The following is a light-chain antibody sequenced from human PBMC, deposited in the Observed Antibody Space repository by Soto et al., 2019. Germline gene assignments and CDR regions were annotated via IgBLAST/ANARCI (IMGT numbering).Light chain of an antibody. J-gene: IGKJ1*01. CDR2: AAS. CDR3: QQPCSGHAT. V-gene: IGKV3-15*01. Sequence: EIVMAQSPNTLSVSPGERATLXXRARQSGGINVAWYQQKPGKAPRXIIYAASTRATGGPTRFSGSGSGTDFTLTISSLQPEDFAVYFCQQPCSGHATFGQGTKVDIK. CDR1: QSGGIN.